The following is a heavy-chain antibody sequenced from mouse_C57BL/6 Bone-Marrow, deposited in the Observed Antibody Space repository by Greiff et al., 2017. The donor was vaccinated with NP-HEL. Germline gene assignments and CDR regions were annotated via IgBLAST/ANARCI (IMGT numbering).Heavy chain of an antibody. V-gene: IGHV5-6*01. CDR3: ARPLYYGNYWDY. D-gene: IGHD2-1*01. Sequence: EVQRVESGGDLVKPGGSLKLSCAASGFTFSSYGMSWVRQTPDKRLEWVATISSGGSYTYYPDSVKGRFTISRDNAKNTLYLQMSSLKSEDTAMYYCARPLYYGNYWDYWGQGTTLTVSS. CDR1: GFTFSSYG. J-gene: IGHJ2*01. CDR2: ISSGGSYT.